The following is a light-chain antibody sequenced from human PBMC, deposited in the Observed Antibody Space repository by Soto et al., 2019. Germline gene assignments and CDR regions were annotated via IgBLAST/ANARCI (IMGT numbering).Light chain of an antibody. J-gene: IGKJ3*01. CDR1: QSVTSNY. CDR3: HHYGST. V-gene: IGKV3-20*01. Sequence: DIVLTQSPGTLSLSPGERATLSCRASQSVTSNYLAWYQKKPGQAPRLLIYGASRRATGIPDRFGGSGSGTDFTLTISRLEPEDFAVYYCHHYGSTFGPGTKMDIK. CDR2: GAS.